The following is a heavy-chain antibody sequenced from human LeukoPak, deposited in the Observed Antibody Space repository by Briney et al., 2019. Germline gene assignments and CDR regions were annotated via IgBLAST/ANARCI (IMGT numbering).Heavy chain of an antibody. D-gene: IGHD3-10*01. Sequence: PGGSLRLSCAASGFTFSSYGMHWVRQAPGKGLEWVSSISSSSSYIYYADSVKGRFTISRDNAKNSLYLQMNSLRAEDTAVYYCARPMEGYSGSGSWYFDYWGQGTLVTVSS. CDR2: ISSSSSYI. J-gene: IGHJ4*02. CDR3: ARPMEGYSGSGSWYFDY. CDR1: GFTFSSYG. V-gene: IGHV3-21*01.